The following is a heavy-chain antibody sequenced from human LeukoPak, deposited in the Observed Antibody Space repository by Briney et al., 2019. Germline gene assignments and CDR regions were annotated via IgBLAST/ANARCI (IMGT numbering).Heavy chain of an antibody. J-gene: IGHJ4*02. Sequence: GAALQISFQGAGWGFTSYWIGWVRRLPGKGGEWMGIIYPAHSDTIYSPSFQGQVTISADKSISTAYLQWSSLKASDTAMYYCARLKGGSYYFDYWGQGILVTVSS. CDR1: GWGFTSYW. V-gene: IGHV5-51*01. CDR2: IYPAHSDT. CDR3: ARLKGGSYYFDY. D-gene: IGHD1-26*01.